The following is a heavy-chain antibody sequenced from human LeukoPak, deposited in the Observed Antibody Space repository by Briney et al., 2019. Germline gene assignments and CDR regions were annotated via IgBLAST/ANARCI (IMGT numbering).Heavy chain of an antibody. CDR1: GGSISSSNW. CDR3: ASRGSGRYFDYFDY. V-gene: IGHV4-4*02. D-gene: IGHD3-9*01. CDR2: IYHSGST. Sequence: SETLSLTCAVSGGSISSSNWWSWVRQPPGKGLEWIGEIYHSGSTNYNPSLKSRVTISVDKSKNQFSLKLSSVTAADTAVYYCASRGSGRYFDYFDYWGQGTLVTVSS. J-gene: IGHJ4*02.